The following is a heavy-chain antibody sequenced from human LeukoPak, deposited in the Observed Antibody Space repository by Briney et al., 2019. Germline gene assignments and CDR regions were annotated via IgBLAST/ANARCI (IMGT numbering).Heavy chain of an antibody. J-gene: IGHJ4*02. CDR1: GGSISSSSYY. CDR3: ARHRGTYFDY. CDR2: IYYSGST. Sequence: PSETLSLTCTVSGGSISSSSYYSGWIRQPPGKGLEWVASIYYSGSTYYNPSLKSRVTMSVDTSKNQFSLKLSSLTAADTAVYYCARHRGTYFDYWGQGTLVTVSS. V-gene: IGHV4-39*01. D-gene: IGHD3-16*01.